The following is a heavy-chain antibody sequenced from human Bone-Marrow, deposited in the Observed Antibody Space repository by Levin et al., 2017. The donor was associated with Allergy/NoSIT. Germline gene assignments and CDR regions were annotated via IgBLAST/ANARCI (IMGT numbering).Heavy chain of an antibody. D-gene: IGHD2-2*01. CDR1: GFTFSSYE. V-gene: IGHV3-48*03. Sequence: AGGSLRLSCAASGFTFSSYEMNWVRQAPGKGLEWVSYISSSGSTIYYADSVKGRFTISRDNAKNSLYLQMNSLRAEDTAVYYCARDAPHCSSTSCPFYGSGRSGWFDPWGQGTLVTVSS. CDR2: ISSSGSTI. CDR3: ARDAPHCSSTSCPFYGSGRSGWFDP. J-gene: IGHJ5*02.